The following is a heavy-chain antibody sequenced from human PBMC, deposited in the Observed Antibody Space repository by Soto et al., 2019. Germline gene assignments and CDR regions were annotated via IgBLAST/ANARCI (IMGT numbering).Heavy chain of an antibody. CDR1: GFSLSTSGMC. CDR3: ARMLLWFGEPKERYYYYYMDV. Sequence: SGPTLVNPTQTLTLTCTFSGFSLSTSGMCVSWIRQPPGKALEWLARIDWDDDKYYSKSLKTRLTISNDPSKNQVVLTMTNMDPVDTATYYCARMLLWFGEPKERYYYYYMDVWGKGTTVTVSS. J-gene: IGHJ6*03. CDR2: IDWDDDK. V-gene: IGHV2-70*11. D-gene: IGHD3-10*01.